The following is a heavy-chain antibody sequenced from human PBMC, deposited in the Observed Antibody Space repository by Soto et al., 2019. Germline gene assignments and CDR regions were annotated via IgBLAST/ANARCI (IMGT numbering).Heavy chain of an antibody. D-gene: IGHD3-3*01. J-gene: IGHJ6*02. CDR1: GFTFSSYG. V-gene: IGHV3-30*18. CDR2: ISYDGSNK. CDR3: AKDQNDFWIHYYYGMDV. Sequence: QVQLVESGGGVVQPGRSLRLSCAASGFTFSSYGMHWVRQAPGKGLEWVAVISYDGSNKYYADSVKGRFTISRDNSKNTLYLQMNSLRAEDTAVYYCAKDQNDFWIHYYYGMDVWGQGTTVTVSS.